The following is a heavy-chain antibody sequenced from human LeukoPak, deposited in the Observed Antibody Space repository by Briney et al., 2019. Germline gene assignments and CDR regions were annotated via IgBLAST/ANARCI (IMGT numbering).Heavy chain of an antibody. V-gene: IGHV1-2*02. Sequence: GASVKVSCKASGYTFTGYYMHWVRQAPGQGLEWMGWINPNSGGTNYAQKFQGRVTMTRDTSISTAYMELSRLRSDDTAVYYCARGWYSSGWYGFWFDPWGQGTLVTVSS. CDR3: ARGWYSSGWYGFWFDP. CDR2: INPNSGGT. D-gene: IGHD6-19*01. J-gene: IGHJ5*02. CDR1: GYTFTGYY.